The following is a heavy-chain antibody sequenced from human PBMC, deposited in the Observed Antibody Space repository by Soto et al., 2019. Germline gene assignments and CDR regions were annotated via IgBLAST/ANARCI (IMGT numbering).Heavy chain of an antibody. D-gene: IGHD6-13*01. J-gene: IGHJ5*02. CDR3: ANTIAVAGGGS. Sequence: QVHLVQSGAEVKKPGASVKVSCKASGYTFTNYAIHWVRQGPGQRLEWMGWIITGNGDTKYSQNFQGRVTITRDTSASTAYMELSSLRYEDTAVYYCANTIAVAGGGSWGQGTLVTVSS. CDR2: IITGNGDT. CDR1: GYTFTNYA. V-gene: IGHV1-3*04.